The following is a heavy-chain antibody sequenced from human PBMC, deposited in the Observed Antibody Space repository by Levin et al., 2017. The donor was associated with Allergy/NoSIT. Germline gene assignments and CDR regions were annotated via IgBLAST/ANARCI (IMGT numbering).Heavy chain of an antibody. D-gene: IGHD2-2*01. CDR1: GFTFSSYG. V-gene: IGHV3-33*01. CDR3: ARGFVVVPPDY. Sequence: QAGGSLRLSCAASGFTFSSYGMHWVRQAPGKGLEWVAVIWYDGSNKYYADSVKGRFTISRDNSKNTLYLQMNSLRAEDTAVYYCARGFVVVPPDYWGQGTLVTVSS. J-gene: IGHJ4*02. CDR2: IWYDGSNK.